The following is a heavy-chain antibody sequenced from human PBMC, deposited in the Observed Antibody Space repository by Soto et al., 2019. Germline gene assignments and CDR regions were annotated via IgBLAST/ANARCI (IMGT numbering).Heavy chain of an antibody. CDR2: IYYSGST. D-gene: IGHD3-3*01. CDR1: GGSISSYY. Sequence: SETLSLTCTVSGGSISSYYWSWIRQPPGKGLEWIGYIYYSGSTNYNPSLRSRVTISVDTSKNHFSLKLSSVAAADTAVYYCARLDGGVLRSLEWPMLGPFDIWGQGTMVTVSS. J-gene: IGHJ3*02. CDR3: ARLDGGVLRSLEWPMLGPFDI. V-gene: IGHV4-59*08.